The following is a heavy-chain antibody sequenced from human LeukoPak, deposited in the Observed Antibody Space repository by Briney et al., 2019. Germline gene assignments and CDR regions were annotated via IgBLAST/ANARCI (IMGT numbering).Heavy chain of an antibody. J-gene: IGHJ4*02. V-gene: IGHV4-31*03. CDR1: GGPISSGGYY. D-gene: IGHD3-9*01. Sequence: MASETLSLTCTVSGGPISSGGYYWSWIRQHPGKGLEWIGYIYYSGSTYYHPSLKSRVTISVDTSKNQFSLKLSSVTAADTAVYYCARGGALRYFDWLSSFFDYWGQGTLVTVSS. CDR3: ARGGALRYFDWLSSFFDY. CDR2: IYYSGST.